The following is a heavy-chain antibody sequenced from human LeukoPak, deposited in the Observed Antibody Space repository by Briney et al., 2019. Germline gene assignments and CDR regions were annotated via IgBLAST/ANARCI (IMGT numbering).Heavy chain of an antibody. D-gene: IGHD7-27*01. CDR3: ARDRYNWGSRPDYYYYMDV. J-gene: IGHJ6*03. V-gene: IGHV3-30*02. Sequence: LPGGSLRLSCAASGFTFSSYGMHWVRQAPGKGLEWVAFIRYDGSNKYYADSVKGRFTISRDDSKNTLYLQMNSLRAEDTAVYYCARDRYNWGSRPDYYYYMDVWGKGTTVTVSS. CDR1: GFTFSSYG. CDR2: IRYDGSNK.